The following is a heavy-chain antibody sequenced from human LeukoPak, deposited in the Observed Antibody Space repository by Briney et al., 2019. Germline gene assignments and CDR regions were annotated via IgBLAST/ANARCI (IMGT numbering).Heavy chain of an antibody. Sequence: GGSLRLSCAASGFTFSDYAMHWVRQAPGKGLEWVSGISWNSGSIGYADSVKGRFTISRDNAKNSLSLQMNSLRAEDTALYYCAKGSGYSYTTDNSFDPWGQGTLVTVSS. D-gene: IGHD5-18*01. CDR3: AKGSGYSYTTDNSFDP. J-gene: IGHJ5*02. CDR2: ISWNSGSI. V-gene: IGHV3-9*01. CDR1: GFTFSDYA.